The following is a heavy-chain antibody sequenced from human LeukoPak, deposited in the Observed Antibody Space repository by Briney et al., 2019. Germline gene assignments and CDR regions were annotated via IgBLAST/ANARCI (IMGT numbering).Heavy chain of an antibody. Sequence: SETLSLTCAVYGGSFSGYYWSWIRQPPGKGLEWIGEINHSGSTNYNPSLKSRVTISVDTSKNQFSLKLSSVTAADTAVYYCARVSSGWYVADYWGQGTLVTVSS. CDR3: ARVSSGWYVADY. CDR1: GGSFSGYY. V-gene: IGHV4-34*01. D-gene: IGHD6-19*01. J-gene: IGHJ4*02. CDR2: INHSGST.